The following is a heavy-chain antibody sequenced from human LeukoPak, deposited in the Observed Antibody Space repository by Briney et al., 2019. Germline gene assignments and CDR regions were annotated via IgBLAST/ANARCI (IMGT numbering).Heavy chain of an antibody. CDR2: ITSSGAYI. D-gene: IGHD3-10*01. V-gene: IGHV3-21*04. Sequence: GGSLRLSCAASGFTFNYYNMNWVRQAPGKALEWVSSITSSGAYIFYADSVRGRSTISRDNAKDSLYLQMNSLGPDDTAMYYCARFRGLLQEIDYWGQGTLVTVSS. J-gene: IGHJ4*02. CDR3: ARFRGLLQEIDY. CDR1: GFTFNYYN.